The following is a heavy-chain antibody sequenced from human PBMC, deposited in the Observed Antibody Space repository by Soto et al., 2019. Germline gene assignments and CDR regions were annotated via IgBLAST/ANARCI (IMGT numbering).Heavy chain of an antibody. D-gene: IGHD3-10*01. V-gene: IGHV3-23*01. CDR2: ISGSGGST. CDR3: AKLGGENYYYYSMDV. CDR1: GFTFSSYA. Sequence: EVQLLESGGGLVQPGGSLRLSCAASGFTFSSYAMSWVRQAPGKGLEWVSAISGSGGSTYYADSEKGRFTISRDNSKNTRYLQMNSMRAEDRAVYYCAKLGGENYYYYSMDVWGKGTTVTVSS. J-gene: IGHJ6*03.